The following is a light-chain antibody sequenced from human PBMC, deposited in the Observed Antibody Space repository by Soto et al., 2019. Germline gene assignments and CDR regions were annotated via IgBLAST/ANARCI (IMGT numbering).Light chain of an antibody. V-gene: IGKV1-5*01. CDR2: DAS. CDR1: PSISTY. CDR3: QQYNSYWT. Sequence: DIQLTQSPSSLSASVGDRVTITCRASPSISTYLNWYHQKPGKAPKLLIYDASSLESGVPSRFSGSGSGTEFTLTISSLQPDDFATHYCQQYNSYWTFGQGTEVDIK. J-gene: IGKJ1*01.